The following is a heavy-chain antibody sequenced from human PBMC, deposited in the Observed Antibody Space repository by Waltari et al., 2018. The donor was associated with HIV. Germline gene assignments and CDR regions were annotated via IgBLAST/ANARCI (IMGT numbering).Heavy chain of an antibody. J-gene: IGHJ3*02. Sequence: QLQLQESGPGLVKPSETLSLTCTVSGGSISSSSYYWGWIRQPPGKGLEWIGSIYYSGSTYYNPSLKSRVTISVDTSKNQFSLKLSSVTAADTAVYYCARHPPGQQLVDDAFDIWGQGTMVTVSS. CDR3: ARHPPGQQLVDDAFDI. V-gene: IGHV4-39*01. CDR1: GGSISSSSYY. D-gene: IGHD6-13*01. CDR2: IYYSGST.